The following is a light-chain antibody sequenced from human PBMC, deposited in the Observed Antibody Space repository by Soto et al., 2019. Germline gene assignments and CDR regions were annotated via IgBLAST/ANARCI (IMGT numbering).Light chain of an antibody. CDR3: QQYGSSAT. CDR1: QSVTSDY. CDR2: GAS. Sequence: ETVLTQSPDTLSLSPGEIATLSFRASQSVTSDYLAWYQQKAGQAPRLLIYGASSRATGIPDRFCGSGSGTDFSLTISRLEPEDSAFYYCQQYGSSATFGGGTKVDIK. V-gene: IGKV3-20*01. J-gene: IGKJ4*01.